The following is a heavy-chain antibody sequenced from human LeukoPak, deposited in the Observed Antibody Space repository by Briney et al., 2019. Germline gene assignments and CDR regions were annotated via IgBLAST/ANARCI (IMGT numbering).Heavy chain of an antibody. Sequence: SETLSLTCTVSGGSISSYYWSWIRQPPGKGLEWIGYIYTSGSTNYNPSLKSRATISVDTSKNQFSLKLSSVTAADTAVYYCARLYSSSSGFDYWGQGTLVTVSS. CDR2: IYTSGST. V-gene: IGHV4-4*09. J-gene: IGHJ4*02. D-gene: IGHD6-6*01. CDR1: GGSISSYY. CDR3: ARLYSSSSGFDY.